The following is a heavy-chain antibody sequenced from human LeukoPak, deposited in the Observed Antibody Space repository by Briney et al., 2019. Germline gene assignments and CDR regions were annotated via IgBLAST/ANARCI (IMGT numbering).Heavy chain of an antibody. CDR1: GFTFSSFW. V-gene: IGHV3-74*01. D-gene: IGHD6-13*01. CDR2: INSDGSST. J-gene: IGHJ3*02. Sequence: PGGSLRLSCVASGFTFSSFWMHWVRQAPGKGLVWVSRINSDGSSTTYADSVKGRFTISRDNAKNTLFLQMNSLRAEDTAVYYCARAEGSSLLPVDAFDIWGQGTMVTVSS. CDR3: ARAEGSSLLPVDAFDI.